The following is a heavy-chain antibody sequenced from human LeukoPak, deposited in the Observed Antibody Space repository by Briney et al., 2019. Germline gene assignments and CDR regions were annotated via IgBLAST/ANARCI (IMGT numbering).Heavy chain of an antibody. Sequence: PSETLSLTCTVSGGSISSNSYSWGWIRQPPGKGLEWIGSIYYSGSTYYNPSLKSRVSISVDTSKNQFSLKLSSVTAADTAVFYCARALHIVVVTAIYYFDYWGQGTLVTVSS. CDR2: IYYSGST. V-gene: IGHV4-39*01. J-gene: IGHJ4*02. CDR3: ARALHIVVVTAIYYFDY. CDR1: GGSISSNSYS. D-gene: IGHD2-21*02.